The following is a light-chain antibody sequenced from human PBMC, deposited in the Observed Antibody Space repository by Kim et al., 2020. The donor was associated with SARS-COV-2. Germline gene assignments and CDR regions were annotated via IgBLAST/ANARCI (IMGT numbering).Light chain of an antibody. CDR2: GGT. J-gene: IGKJ2*01. CDR1: QGISSW. V-gene: IGKV1-12*01. Sequence: DIQMTQSPSSVSASVGDRVTITCRASQGISSWLVWYQQKPGKAPKLLIHGGTNLQSGVPSRFSGSGSETDFTLTISSLQPEDFATYYCQQVSSFPYTFGQGTKLEI. CDR3: QQVSSFPYT.